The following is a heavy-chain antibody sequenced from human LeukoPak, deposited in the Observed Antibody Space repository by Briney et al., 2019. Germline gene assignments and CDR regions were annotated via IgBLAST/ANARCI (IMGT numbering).Heavy chain of an antibody. CDR2: INTNTGNP. CDR1: GYTFTSYA. J-gene: IGHJ4*02. Sequence: APVKVSCKASGYTFTSYAMNWVRQAPGQGLEWMGWINTNTGNPTYAQGFTGRFVFSLDTSVSTAYLQISSLKAEDTAVYYCATDHRIAVAGIGPHWGQGTLVTVSS. D-gene: IGHD6-19*01. CDR3: ATDHRIAVAGIGPH. V-gene: IGHV7-4-1*02.